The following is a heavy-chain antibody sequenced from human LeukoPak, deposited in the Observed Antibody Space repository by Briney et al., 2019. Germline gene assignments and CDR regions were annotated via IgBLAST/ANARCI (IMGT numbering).Heavy chain of an antibody. CDR2: IYYSGST. CDR3: AHHYYDSRGPIPWFDA. D-gene: IGHD3-22*01. Sequence: SETLSLTCTVSGGSISSSSYYWGWIRQPPGKGLEWIGSIYYSGSTYYNPSLKSRVTISVDTSKNQFSLKLSSVTAADTAVYYCAHHYYDSRGPIPWFDAWGQGTLVTVSS. V-gene: IGHV4-39*01. J-gene: IGHJ5*02. CDR1: GGSISSSSYY.